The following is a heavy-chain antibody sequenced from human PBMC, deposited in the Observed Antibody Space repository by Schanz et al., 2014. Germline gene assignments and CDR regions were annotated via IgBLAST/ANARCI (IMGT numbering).Heavy chain of an antibody. J-gene: IGHJ6*03. CDR3: ARGNNIDYGDAFFNYYHYYMDV. CDR2: IYHTGST. CDR1: GGSFSGYY. Sequence: QVQLQQWGAGLLKPSETLSLTCGVFGGSFSGYYWSWIRQPPGKGLEWIGEIYHTGSTNYNPSLKSRVTISVDTSKNQSSRKLSSVTAADTAVYYCARGNNIDYGDAFFNYYHYYMDVWGKGTTVTVSS. V-gene: IGHV4-34*01. D-gene: IGHD4-17*01.